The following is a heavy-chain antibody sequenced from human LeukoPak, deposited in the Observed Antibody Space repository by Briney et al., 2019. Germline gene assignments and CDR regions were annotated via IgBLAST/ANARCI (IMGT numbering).Heavy chain of an antibody. CDR1: GGSIKYYY. D-gene: IGHD6-6*01. CDR3: ARAMSIAARLQTIFDY. V-gene: IGHV4-59*08. Sequence: SETLSLTCSVSGGSIKYYYWTWVRQSPGEGLEWIGHIYYNGTTRYKPSLKSRVTISLDMSKKQISLNLTSVTAADTAVYYCARAMSIAARLQTIFDYWGQGTLVTVSS. J-gene: IGHJ4*02. CDR2: IYYNGTT.